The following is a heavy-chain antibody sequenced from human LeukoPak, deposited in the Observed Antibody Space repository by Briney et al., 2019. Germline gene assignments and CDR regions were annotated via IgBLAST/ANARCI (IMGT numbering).Heavy chain of an antibody. D-gene: IGHD6-6*01. CDR1: GFTFDDYG. J-gene: IGHJ5*02. Sequence: GGSLRLSCTASGFTFDDYGMNWVRQAPGKGLEWVSSINWNGGSIGYAGSVKGRFTISRDNAENSLYLQMNSLRAEDTALYYCARSAAEQLVGGWFDPWGQGSLVTVSS. CDR3: ARSAAEQLVGGWFDP. V-gene: IGHV3-20*04. CDR2: INWNGGSI.